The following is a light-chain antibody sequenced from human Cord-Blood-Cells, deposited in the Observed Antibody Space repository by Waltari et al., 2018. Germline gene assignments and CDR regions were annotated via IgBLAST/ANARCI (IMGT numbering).Light chain of an antibody. J-gene: IGKJ1*01. Sequence: DIQSTQSPSSLSAYVEDRVTITCRARQGISNYLAWYQQKPGKVPKLLIYAASTLPSGVPSRFSGSGSGTDFTLTISSLEPEDFATYYCQKYNSAPWTFGQGTKVEIK. CDR3: QKYNSAPWT. CDR2: AAS. V-gene: IGKV1-27*01. CDR1: QGISNY.